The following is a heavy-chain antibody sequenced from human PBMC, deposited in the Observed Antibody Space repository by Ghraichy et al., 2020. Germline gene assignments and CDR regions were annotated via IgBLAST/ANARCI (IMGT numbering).Heavy chain of an antibody. Sequence: GESLNISCAASGFSVSSIYMSWVRQAPGKGLEWVSLIYSGGSTDYADSVKGRFTISRDNSKNTVYLQMNSLRAEDTAVYYCARGLEFYYGSGSYPSDYWGQGTLVTVSS. CDR2: IYSGGST. D-gene: IGHD3-10*01. CDR3: ARGLEFYYGSGSYPSDY. CDR1: GFSVSSIY. V-gene: IGHV3-53*01. J-gene: IGHJ4*02.